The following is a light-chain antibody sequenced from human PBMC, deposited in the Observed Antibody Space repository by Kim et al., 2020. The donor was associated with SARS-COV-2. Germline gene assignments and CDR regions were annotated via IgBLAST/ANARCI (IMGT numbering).Light chain of an antibody. CDR2: AKN. Sequence: SSELTQDPAVSVALGQTVRITCQGDSLRSYYATWYQQKPGQAPIVVIYAKNNRPSGIPDRFSGSSSGDTASLTITGTQAGDEADYYCNPRGSNDNVLFGGGTKVTV. J-gene: IGLJ2*01. CDR3: NPRGSNDNVL. V-gene: IGLV3-19*01. CDR1: SLRSYY.